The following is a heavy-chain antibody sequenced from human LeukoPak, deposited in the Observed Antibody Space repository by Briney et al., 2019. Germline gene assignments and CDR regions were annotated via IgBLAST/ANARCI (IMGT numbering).Heavy chain of an antibody. Sequence: GGSLRHSCTASGFTFGDYAMSWFREAPGKGLEWVGFIRSTSYGGTTEYAASVKGRFTISRDDSKSIAYLQMNSLKTEDTAVSYCTRDRRYYYDISGYISLYYYYYMDVWGKGTTVTVSS. V-gene: IGHV3-49*03. CDR2: IRSTSYGGTT. CDR3: TRDRRYYYDISGYISLYYYYYMDV. CDR1: GFTFGDYA. D-gene: IGHD3-22*01. J-gene: IGHJ6*03.